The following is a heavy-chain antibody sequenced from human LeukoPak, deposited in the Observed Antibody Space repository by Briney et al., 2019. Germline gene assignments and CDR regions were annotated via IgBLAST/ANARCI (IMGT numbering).Heavy chain of an antibody. CDR3: AKGSHFDY. CDR1: GFTFSSFA. V-gene: IGHV3-23*01. Sequence: PGGSLRLSCAASGFTFSSFAMSWVRQAPGKGLERVSSISGSGGSTYYADSVKGRFTISRDNSKNALYLQMNSLRAEDTAVYYCAKGSHFDYWGQGTLVTVSS. J-gene: IGHJ4*02. D-gene: IGHD2-15*01. CDR2: ISGSGGST.